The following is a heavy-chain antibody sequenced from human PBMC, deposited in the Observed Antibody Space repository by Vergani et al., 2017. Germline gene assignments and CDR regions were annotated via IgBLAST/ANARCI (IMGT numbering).Heavy chain of an antibody. CDR3: ARLTRYSSGWYFDY. D-gene: IGHD6-19*01. V-gene: IGHV4-59*01. J-gene: IGHJ4*02. Sequence: QVQLQESGPGLVQPSETLSLTCTVSGGSISSYYWSWIRQPPGKGLEWIGYIYYSGSTNYNPSLKSRVTISVDTSKNQFSLKLSSVTAADTAVYYCARLTRYSSGWYFDYWGQGTLVTVSS. CDR2: IYYSGST. CDR1: GGSISSYY.